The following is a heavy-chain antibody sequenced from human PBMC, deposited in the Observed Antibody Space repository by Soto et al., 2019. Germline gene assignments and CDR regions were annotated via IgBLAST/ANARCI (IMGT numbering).Heavy chain of an antibody. CDR2: IKSKTDGGTT. J-gene: IGHJ6*02. CDR3: TTDTPARVSYGMDV. CDR1: GFTFSNAW. V-gene: IGHV3-15*07. Sequence: GGSLRLSCAASGFTFSNAWMNWVRQAPGKGLEWVGRIKSKTDGGTTDYAAPVKGRFTISRDDSKNTLYLQMNSLKTEDAAVYYCTTDTPARVSYGMDVWGQGTTVTVSS. D-gene: IGHD3-10*01.